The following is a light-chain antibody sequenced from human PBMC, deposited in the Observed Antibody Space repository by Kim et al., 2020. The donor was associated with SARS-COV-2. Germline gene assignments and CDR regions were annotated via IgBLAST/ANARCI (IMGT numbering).Light chain of an antibody. V-gene: IGLV3-1*01. Sequence: SPGQTASISCSGENLGNKYVCWYQQKPGQPPVLVMYEDSKRPSGIPERFSGSNSGNTATLTISGTQAGDEAEYHCQAWGSNINWVFGGGTKLTVL. CDR1: NLGNKY. CDR3: QAWGSNINWV. J-gene: IGLJ3*02. CDR2: EDS.